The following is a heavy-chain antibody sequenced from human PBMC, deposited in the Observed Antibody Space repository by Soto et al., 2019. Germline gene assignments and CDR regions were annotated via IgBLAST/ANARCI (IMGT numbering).Heavy chain of an antibody. CDR1: GFTFSSYW. CDR3: ARGLTTVTTDYYYYMDV. D-gene: IGHD4-4*01. V-gene: IGHV3-74*01. Sequence: GGSLRLSCAASGFTFSSYWMHWVRQAPGKGLVWVSRINSDGSSTSYADSVKGRFTISRDNAKNTLYLQMNSLRAEDTAVYYCARGLTTVTTDYYYYMDVWGKGTTVTVSS. CDR2: INSDGSST. J-gene: IGHJ6*03.